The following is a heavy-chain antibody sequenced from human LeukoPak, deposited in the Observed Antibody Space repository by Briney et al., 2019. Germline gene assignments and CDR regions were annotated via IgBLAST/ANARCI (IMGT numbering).Heavy chain of an antibody. V-gene: IGHV3-7*01. CDR1: GFTFSSYW. J-gene: IGHJ6*03. Sequence: TGGSLRLSCAASGFTFSSYWMSWVRQAPGKGLEWVANIKQDGGEKCYVDSVKGRFTISRDNAKNSLYLQMNSLRAEDTAMYYCARVVRSGTTFSLLRYYYYMDVWGKGTTVTVSS. D-gene: IGHD1-7*01. CDR2: IKQDGGEK. CDR3: ARVVRSGTTFSLLRYYYYMDV.